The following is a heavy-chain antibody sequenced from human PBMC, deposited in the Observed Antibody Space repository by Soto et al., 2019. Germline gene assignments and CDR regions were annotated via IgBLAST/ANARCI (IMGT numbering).Heavy chain of an antibody. CDR2: IKPDGSKT. J-gene: IGHJ4*02. V-gene: IGHV3-7*01. CDR3: ARDHVGGDGYNLDY. CDR1: GFTFSSYW. D-gene: IGHD5-12*01. Sequence: GGSLTLSCAASGFTFSSYWMSWVRQAQGKGLEWVANIKPDGSKTNYVDSVKGRFTISRNNAKSSLYLQVKSLRAEDSAVYDCARDHVGGDGYNLDYWGQGALVTVSS.